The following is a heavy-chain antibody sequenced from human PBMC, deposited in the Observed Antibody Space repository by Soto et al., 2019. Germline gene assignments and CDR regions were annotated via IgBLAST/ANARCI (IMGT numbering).Heavy chain of an antibody. V-gene: IGHV3-23*01. Sequence: QPGGSLRLSCAASGFTFTNYAMSWVRQAPGKGLEWVSAISGSGGSTYYADSVKGRFTISRDNSKNTLYLQMNSLRAEDTAVYYCAKDFYDSSGYTLYWGQGTLVTVSS. J-gene: IGHJ4*02. CDR1: GFTFTNYA. CDR3: AKDFYDSSGYTLY. CDR2: ISGSGGST. D-gene: IGHD3-22*01.